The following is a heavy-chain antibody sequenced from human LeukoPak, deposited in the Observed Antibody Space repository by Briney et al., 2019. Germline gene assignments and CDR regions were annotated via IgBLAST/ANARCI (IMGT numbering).Heavy chain of an antibody. CDR3: ARLLAAAGRAVNWFDP. CDR2: IYPGDSDT. Sequence: GESLKISCKGSGYSFTSYWTGWVRQMPGKGLEWMGIIYPGDSDTRYSPSFQGQVTISADKSISTAYLQWSSLKASDTAMYYCARLLAAAGRAVNWFDPWGQGTLVTVSS. CDR1: GYSFTSYW. V-gene: IGHV5-51*01. D-gene: IGHD6-13*01. J-gene: IGHJ5*02.